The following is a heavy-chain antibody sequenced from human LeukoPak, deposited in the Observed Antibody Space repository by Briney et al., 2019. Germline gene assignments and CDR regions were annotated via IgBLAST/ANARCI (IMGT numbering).Heavy chain of an antibody. V-gene: IGHV4-30-4*08. D-gene: IGHD3-3*01. CDR2: IYYSGST. CDR3: ARGVLRFLEWLKYYFDY. J-gene: IGHJ4*02. Sequence: SETLSLTCTVSGGSISSGDYYWSWIRQPPGKGLEWIGYIYYSGSTHYNPSLKSRVTISVDTSKNQFSLKLSSVTAADTAVYYCARGVLRFLEWLKYYFDYWGQGTLVTVSS. CDR1: GGSISSGDYY.